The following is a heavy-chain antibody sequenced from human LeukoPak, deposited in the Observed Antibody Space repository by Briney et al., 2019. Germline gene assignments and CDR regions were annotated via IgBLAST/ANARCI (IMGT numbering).Heavy chain of an antibody. D-gene: IGHD2/OR15-2a*01. J-gene: IGHJ4*02. Sequence: GGSLRLSCAASGFPFSSYAMSWIRKAPGEGLEWLSAISPTTGTTFYADSVKGRFTVSRDNSENTLFLQMNSLRAEDTAVYYCAREGFLDYWGQGTLVTVSS. CDR2: ISPTTGTT. V-gene: IGHV3-23*01. CDR3: AREGFLDY. CDR1: GFPFSSYA.